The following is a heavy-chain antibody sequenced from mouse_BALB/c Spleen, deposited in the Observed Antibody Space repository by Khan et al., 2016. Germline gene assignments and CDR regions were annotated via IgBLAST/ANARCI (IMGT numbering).Heavy chain of an antibody. Sequence: QLVQSGPELKKPGKTVKISCKASGYTFTNYGMNWVKQAPGKVLKWMGWINTYSGESTYADDFKGRFAFSLETSANTAYLQINNLKNEDTATCFSARYSYYYGSSRYFDVWGAGTTVTVSS. CDR2: INTYSGES. D-gene: IGHD1-1*01. J-gene: IGHJ1*01. CDR3: ARYSYYYGSSRYFDV. V-gene: IGHV9-3-1*01. CDR1: GYTFTNYG.